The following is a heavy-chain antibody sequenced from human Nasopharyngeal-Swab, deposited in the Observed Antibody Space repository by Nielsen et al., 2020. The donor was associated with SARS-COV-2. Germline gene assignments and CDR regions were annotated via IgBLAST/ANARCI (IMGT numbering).Heavy chain of an antibody. CDR2: INSDGSST. CDR3: ARGRYFDWLGDDY. V-gene: IGHV3-74*01. D-gene: IGHD3-9*01. Sequence: GESLKISCAASGFTFSSYWMHWVRQAPGKGLVWVSRINSDGSSTSYADSVKGRFTISRDNAKNTLYLQMNSLRAEDTAVYYCARGRYFDWLGDDYWGQGTLVTVSS. CDR1: GFTFSSYW. J-gene: IGHJ4*02.